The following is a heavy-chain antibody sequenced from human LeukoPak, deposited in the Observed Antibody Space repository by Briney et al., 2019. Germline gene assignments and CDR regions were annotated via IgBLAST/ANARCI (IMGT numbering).Heavy chain of an antibody. CDR3: ARPSYRYGGYSY. CDR1: GYTVTSYD. J-gene: IGHJ4*02. Sequence: ASVKVSCKASGYTVTSYDINWVRQATGQGLEWMGWMNPNSGNTGYAQKFQGRVTMTRNTSISTAYMELSSLRSEDTAVYYCARPSYRYGGYSYWGQRTLVTVSS. CDR2: MNPNSGNT. D-gene: IGHD5-12*01. V-gene: IGHV1-8*01.